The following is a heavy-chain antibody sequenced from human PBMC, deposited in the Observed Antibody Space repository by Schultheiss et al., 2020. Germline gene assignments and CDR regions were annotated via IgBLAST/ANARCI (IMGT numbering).Heavy chain of an antibody. D-gene: IGHD3-22*01. Sequence: SETLSLTCAVYGGSFSGYYWSWIRQPPGKGLEWIGEINHSGSTNYNPSLKSRVTISVDTSKNQFSLKLSSVTAADTAVYYCARFSSSGYYFYYYGMDVWGQGTTVTVSS. J-gene: IGHJ6*02. CDR2: INHSGST. CDR1: GGSFSGYY. CDR3: ARFSSSGYYFYYYGMDV. V-gene: IGHV4-34*01.